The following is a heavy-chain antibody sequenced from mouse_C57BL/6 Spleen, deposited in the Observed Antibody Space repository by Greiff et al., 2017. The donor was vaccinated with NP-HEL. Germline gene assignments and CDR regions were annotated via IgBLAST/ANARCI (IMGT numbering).Heavy chain of an antibody. J-gene: IGHJ1*03. V-gene: IGHV1-7*01. CDR1: GYTFTSYW. Sequence: QVQLQQSGAELAKPGASVKLSCKASGYTFTSYWMHWVKQRPGQGLEWIGYINPSSGYTKYNQKLQDKATLIADKSSSTAYMQLSSLTYEDSAVYYCARYYDVWGTGTTVTVSS. CDR3: ARYYDV. CDR2: INPSSGYT.